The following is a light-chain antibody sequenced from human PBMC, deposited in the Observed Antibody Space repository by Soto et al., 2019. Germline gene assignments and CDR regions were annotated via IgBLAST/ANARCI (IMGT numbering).Light chain of an antibody. V-gene: IGLV2-14*01. CDR1: SSDVGGYNY. J-gene: IGLJ2*01. CDR3: SSYTSSSTLGGV. CDR2: EVS. Sequence: QSALTQPASVSGSPGQSITIYCTGTSSDVGGYNYVSWYQQHPGKAPKLMIYEVSNRPSGVSNRFSGSKSGNTASLTISGLQTEDEADYYCSSYTSSSTLGGVFGGGTKLTVL.